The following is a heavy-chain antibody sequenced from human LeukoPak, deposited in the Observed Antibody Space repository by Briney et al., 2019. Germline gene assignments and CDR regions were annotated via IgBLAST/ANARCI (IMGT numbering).Heavy chain of an antibody. CDR3: AKDRHPPRTGYIYGNFDY. D-gene: IGHD5-18*01. CDR2: ISDSGDST. CDR1: GFTFSSYA. Sequence: GGSLRLSCAASGFTFSSYAMSWVRQAPGKGLEWVSGISDSGDSTYYADSVKGRFTISRDNSKNTLVLQMNSLRAEDTAVYYCAKDRHPPRTGYIYGNFDYWGQGTLVTVSS. V-gene: IGHV3-23*01. J-gene: IGHJ4*02.